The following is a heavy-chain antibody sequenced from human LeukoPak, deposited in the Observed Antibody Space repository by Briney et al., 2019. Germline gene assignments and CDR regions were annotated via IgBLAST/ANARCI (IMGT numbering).Heavy chain of an antibody. CDR3: AKDLGYYGSGSYYPYYYYYMDV. J-gene: IGHJ6*03. D-gene: IGHD3-10*01. CDR2: ISGSGGST. Sequence: PGGSLRLSCAASGFTFSSYAMSWVRQAPGKGLEWVSAISGSGGSTYYADSVKGRFTISRDNSKNTLYLQMNSLRAEDTAVYYCAKDLGYYGSGSYYPYYYYYMDVWGKGTTVTVSS. V-gene: IGHV3-23*01. CDR1: GFTFSSYA.